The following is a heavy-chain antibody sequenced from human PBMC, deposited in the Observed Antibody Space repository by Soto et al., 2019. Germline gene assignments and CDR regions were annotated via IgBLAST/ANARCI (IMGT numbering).Heavy chain of an antibody. CDR1: GGSISSGGYS. CDR3: DRGTREGDIDY. J-gene: IGHJ4*02. V-gene: IGHV4-30-2*01. Sequence: SETLSLTCAVSGGSISSGGYSWSWIRQPPGKGLEWIGYIYHSGSTYYNPSLKSRVTISVDRSKNQFSLKLSSVTAADTAVYYCDRGTREGDIDYWGQGTRVTVSS. CDR2: IYHSGST. D-gene: IGHD1-26*01.